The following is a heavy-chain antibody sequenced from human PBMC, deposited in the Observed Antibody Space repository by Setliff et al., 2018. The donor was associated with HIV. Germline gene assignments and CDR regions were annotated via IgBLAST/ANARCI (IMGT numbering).Heavy chain of an antibody. V-gene: IGHV1-18*01. Sequence: GASVKVSCKASGYTFTDYGISWVRQAPGQGLEWMGWISGYKGNTNYAQKLQGRVTMTTDTSTSTAYMELRSLRFDDTAVYYCARDVEHMMDVWGQGTTVTVSS. J-gene: IGHJ6*02. CDR3: ARDVEHMMDV. CDR1: GYTFTDYG. CDR2: ISGYKGNT.